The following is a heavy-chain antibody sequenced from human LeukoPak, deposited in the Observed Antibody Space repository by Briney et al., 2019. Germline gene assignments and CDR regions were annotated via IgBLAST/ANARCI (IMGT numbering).Heavy chain of an antibody. Sequence: GSLRLSCAASGFTFSKYWMSWVRQVPGKGLEGVVNINERGNEKNYVDSVKGRFTVSRDNAQDSLYLQMNSLRAEDTAVYYCARDPVTYYYDSSGYYYPFDYWGQGTLVTVSS. CDR1: GFTFSKYW. V-gene: IGHV3-7*01. J-gene: IGHJ4*02. CDR3: ARDPVTYYYDSSGYYYPFDY. CDR2: INERGNEK. D-gene: IGHD3-22*01.